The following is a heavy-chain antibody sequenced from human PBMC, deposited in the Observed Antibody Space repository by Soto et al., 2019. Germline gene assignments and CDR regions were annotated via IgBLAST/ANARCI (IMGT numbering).Heavy chain of an antibody. CDR3: AGDYSNLFWGPELIGRGGDYYGMDV. V-gene: IGHV3-21*01. CDR2: ISSSSSYI. Sequence: PGGSLRLSCAASGFTFSSYSMNWVRQAPGKGLEWVSSISSSSSYIYYADSVKGRFTISRDNAKNSLYLQMNSLRAEDTAVYYCAGDYSNLFWGPELIGRGGDYYGMDVWGQGTTVTVSS. CDR1: GFTFSSYS. J-gene: IGHJ6*02. D-gene: IGHD4-4*01.